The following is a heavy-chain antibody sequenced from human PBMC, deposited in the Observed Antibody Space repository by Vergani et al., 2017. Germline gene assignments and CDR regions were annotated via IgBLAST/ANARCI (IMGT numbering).Heavy chain of an antibody. CDR2: INPNSGGT. V-gene: IGHV1-2*02. D-gene: IGHD3-3*01. CDR1: GYTFTGYY. CDR3: AREDYDFWSGYQAY. J-gene: IGHJ4*02. Sequence: QVQLVQSGAEVKKPGASVKVSCKASGYTFTGYYMHWVRQAPGQGLEWMGWINPNSGGTNYAQTFQGRVTMTRDTSISTAYMELSRLRSDDTAVYYCAREDYDFWSGYQAYWGQGTLVTVSS.